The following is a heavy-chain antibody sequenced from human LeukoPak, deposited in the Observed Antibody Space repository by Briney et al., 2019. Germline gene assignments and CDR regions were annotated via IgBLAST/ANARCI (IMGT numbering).Heavy chain of an antibody. D-gene: IGHD3-16*02. CDR3: ARDNSVGDIAWWFDP. CDR2: IIPIFGTA. V-gene: IGHV1-69*13. J-gene: IGHJ5*02. CDR1: GGTFSSYA. Sequence: SEKVSCKASGGTFSSYAISWVRQAPGQGLEWMGGIIPIFGTANYAQKFQGRVTITADESTSTAYMELSSLRSEDTAVYYCARDNSVGDIAWWFDPWGQGTLVTVSS.